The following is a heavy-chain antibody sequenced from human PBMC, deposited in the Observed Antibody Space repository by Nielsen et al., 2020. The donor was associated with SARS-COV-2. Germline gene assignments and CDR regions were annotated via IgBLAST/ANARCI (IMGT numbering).Heavy chain of an antibody. V-gene: IGHV3-9*01. CDR3: AKSSNSDYYYYYGMDV. CDR2: ISWDSCSR. CDR1: GFTFSSYG. D-gene: IGHD2-2*01. J-gene: IGHJ6*02. Sequence: SLKISCSASGFTFSSYGMHWVRQAPGKGLEGVPGISWDSCSRGHADSVRGRFTISRDNAKKSLYLQMNNLRTEDTAVYYCAKSSNSDYYYYYGMDVWGQGTTVTVSS.